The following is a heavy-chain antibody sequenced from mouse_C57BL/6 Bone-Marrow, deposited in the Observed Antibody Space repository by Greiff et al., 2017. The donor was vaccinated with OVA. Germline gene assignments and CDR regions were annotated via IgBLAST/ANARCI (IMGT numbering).Heavy chain of an antibody. CDR1: GFSLSTFGMG. CDR3: ARIANPYDYDPYFDY. CDR2: IWWDDDK. V-gene: IGHV8-8*01. Sequence: QVTLKESGPGILQPSQTLSLTCSFSGFSLSTFGMGVGWIRQPSGKGLEWLAHIWWDDDKYYNPALKSRLTISKDTSKNQVFLKIANVDTADTATYDCARIANPYDYDPYFDYWGQGTTLTVSS. J-gene: IGHJ2*01. D-gene: IGHD2-4*01.